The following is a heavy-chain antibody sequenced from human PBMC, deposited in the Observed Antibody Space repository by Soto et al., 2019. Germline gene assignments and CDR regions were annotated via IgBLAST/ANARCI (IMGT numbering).Heavy chain of an antibody. Sequence: SETLSLTCTVSGGSISSGDYYWSWIRQPPGKGLEWIGYIYYSGSTYYNPSLKSRVTISVDTSKNQFSLKLSSVTAADTAVYYCAREVIAAAATFDYWGQGTLVTVSS. CDR1: GGSISSGDYY. J-gene: IGHJ4*02. D-gene: IGHD6-13*01. V-gene: IGHV4-30-4*01. CDR2: IYYSGST. CDR3: AREVIAAAATFDY.